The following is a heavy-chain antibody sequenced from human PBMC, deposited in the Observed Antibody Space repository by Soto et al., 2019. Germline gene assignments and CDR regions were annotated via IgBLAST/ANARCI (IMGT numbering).Heavy chain of an antibody. V-gene: IGHV3-7*05. D-gene: IGHD6-6*01. CDR3: AREEYSSSSDYFDY. J-gene: IGHJ4*02. CDR2: IRQDGSER. CDR1: GFSFSKLW. Sequence: GGSLRLSCAASGFSFSKLWMSWVRQTPGKGLEWVANIRQDGSERNYVDSVKGRFTISRDNAKNSLYLQMNGLRVEDTAVYYCAREEYSSSSDYFDYWGQGTLVTVS.